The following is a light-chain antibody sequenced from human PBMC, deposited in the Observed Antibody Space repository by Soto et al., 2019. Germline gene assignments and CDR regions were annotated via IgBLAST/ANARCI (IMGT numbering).Light chain of an antibody. CDR1: STNIGAGYG. CDR3: SSYTTNKTLL. Sequence: QSVLTQPPSVSGAPGQRVSISCTGSSTNIGAGYGVHWYQQRPGTAPKLLIVGSTIRPSGVPDRFSASTSGTSASLTISGLQAEDEADYFCSSYTTNKTLLFGGGTKVTVL. CDR2: GST. J-gene: IGLJ2*01. V-gene: IGLV1-40*01.